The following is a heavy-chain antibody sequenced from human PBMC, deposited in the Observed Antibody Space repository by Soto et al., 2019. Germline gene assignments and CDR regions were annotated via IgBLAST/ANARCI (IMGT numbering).Heavy chain of an antibody. V-gene: IGHV1-46*01. J-gene: IGHJ5*02. Sequence: ASVKVSCKAPGDTFTSYYLNWVRQAPGQGLEWMGVINPHGGSTKYAQKFQGRITMTRDTSRSTVYMELSSLRSDDTAIYYCARSSGGNFGIIIEGSNWFDPWGQGTLVTVSA. CDR2: INPHGGST. CDR3: ARSSGGNFGIIIEGSNWFDP. CDR1: GDTFTSYY. D-gene: IGHD3-3*01.